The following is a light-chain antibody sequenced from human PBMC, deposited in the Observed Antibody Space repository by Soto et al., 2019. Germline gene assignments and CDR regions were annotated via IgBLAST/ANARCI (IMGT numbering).Light chain of an antibody. J-gene: IGKJ3*01. Sequence: EMVLTQSPGTPSLPPWEIATLSCRASQSVSSSYLAWYQQKPGQAPRLLIYGASSRATGIPARFSDSGPGPDLSLTISRLEPEDFAVYCRQQYGSSLLTLGPGSKVEIK. CDR3: QQYGSSLLT. CDR2: GAS. CDR1: QSVSSSY. V-gene: IGKV3-20*01.